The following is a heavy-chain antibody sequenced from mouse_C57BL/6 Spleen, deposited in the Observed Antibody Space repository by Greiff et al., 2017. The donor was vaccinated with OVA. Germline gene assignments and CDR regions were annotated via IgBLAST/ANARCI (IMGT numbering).Heavy chain of an antibody. CDR3: AKINWDDGGHQAWFAY. Sequence: VQGVESGPGLVAPSQSLSITCTVSGFSLTSYGVSWVRQPPGKGLEWLGVIWGDGSTNYHSALISRLSISKDNSKSQVFLKLNSLQTDDTATYYCAKINWDDGGHQAWFAYWGQGTLVTVSA. CDR1: GFSLTSYG. D-gene: IGHD4-1*01. V-gene: IGHV2-3*01. J-gene: IGHJ3*01. CDR2: IWGDGST.